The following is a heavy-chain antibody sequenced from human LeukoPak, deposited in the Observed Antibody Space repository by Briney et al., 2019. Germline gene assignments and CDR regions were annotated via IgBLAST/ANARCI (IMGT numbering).Heavy chain of an antibody. J-gene: IGHJ6*02. CDR2: ISGSGGST. Sequence: GGSLRLSCAASGFTFSSYAMSWVRQAPGKGLEWVSAISGSGGSTYYADSVKGRFTISRDNSKNTLYLQMNGLRAEDTAVYYCARDDAGRELNGMDVWGQGTTVTVSS. V-gene: IGHV3-23*01. CDR3: ARDDAGRELNGMDV. CDR1: GFTFSSYA. D-gene: IGHD1-26*01.